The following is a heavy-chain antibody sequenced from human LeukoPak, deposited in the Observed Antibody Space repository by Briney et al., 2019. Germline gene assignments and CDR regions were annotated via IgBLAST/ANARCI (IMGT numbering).Heavy chain of an antibody. V-gene: IGHV3-66*01. D-gene: IGHD1-1*01. Sequence: GGSLRLSCAASGFTVSSNYMSWVRQAPGKGLEWVSIIYSGGTTYYADSVQCRFTISRNNSKNTLYLQVNSLRAEDTAVYYCAKDRRVPRFDPWGQGTLVTVSS. J-gene: IGHJ5*02. CDR1: GFTVSSNY. CDR3: AKDRRVPRFDP. CDR2: IYSGGTT.